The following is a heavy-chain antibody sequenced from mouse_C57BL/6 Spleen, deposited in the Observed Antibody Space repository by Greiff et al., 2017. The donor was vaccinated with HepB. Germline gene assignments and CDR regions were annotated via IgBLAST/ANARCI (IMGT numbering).Heavy chain of an antibody. V-gene: IGHV5-16*01. CDR2: INYDGSST. J-gene: IGHJ2*01. CDR3: ARDHGSYFYFDY. Sequence: EVKLMESEGGLVQPGSSMKLSCTASGFTFSDYYMAWVRQVPEKGLEWVANINYDGSSTYYLDSLKSRFIISRDNAKNILYLQLSSLKSEDTATYYCARDHGSYFYFDYWGQGTTLTVSS. D-gene: IGHD1-1*02. CDR1: GFTFSDYY.